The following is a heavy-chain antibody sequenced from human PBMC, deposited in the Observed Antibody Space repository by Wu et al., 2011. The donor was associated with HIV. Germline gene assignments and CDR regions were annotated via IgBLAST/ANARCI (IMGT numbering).Heavy chain of an antibody. CDR1: GYTFTSYY. CDR3: ARGGGLNSWHTKNDY. J-gene: IGHJ4*02. Sequence: QVQLVQSGAEVKKPGASVKVSCKASGYTFTSYYFTWVRQAPGQGLGWMGWISAYNGKTYYAQKLQGRVTMTTDTSTSTAYMELRSLTSDDTAVYYCARGGGLNSWHTKNDYWGQGTLVTVSS. D-gene: IGHD6-13*01. V-gene: IGHV1-18*01. CDR2: ISAYNGKT.